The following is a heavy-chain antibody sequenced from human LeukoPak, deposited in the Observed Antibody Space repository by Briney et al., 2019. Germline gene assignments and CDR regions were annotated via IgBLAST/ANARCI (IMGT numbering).Heavy chain of an antibody. D-gene: IGHD6-13*01. J-gene: IGHJ4*02. Sequence: GGSLRLSCVASGFTFSSYGIHWVRQAPGKGLEWVAVVSSDGSIKYNAASVKGRFTISRDTSKNTVYLQMNSLGAEDTAFYYCARGYSSSVVGYLDYWGQGTLVTVSS. CDR2: VSSDGSIK. CDR3: ARGYSSSVVGYLDY. V-gene: IGHV3-30*03. CDR1: GFTFSSYG.